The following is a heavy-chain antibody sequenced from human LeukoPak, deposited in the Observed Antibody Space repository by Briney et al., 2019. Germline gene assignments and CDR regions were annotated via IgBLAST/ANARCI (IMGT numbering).Heavy chain of an antibody. CDR1: GGTFSSYA. D-gene: IGHD5-18*01. CDR3: ARIQLWSLRHYGMGV. CDR2: IFPIFGTA. V-gene: IGHV1-69*05. J-gene: IGHJ6*02. Sequence: ASVKVSCKASGGTFSSYAISWVRQAPGQGLEWMGGIFPIFGTANYAQKFQGRVTITRDTSASTAYMELSSLRSEDTAVYYCARIQLWSLRHYGMGVWGQGTTVTVSS.